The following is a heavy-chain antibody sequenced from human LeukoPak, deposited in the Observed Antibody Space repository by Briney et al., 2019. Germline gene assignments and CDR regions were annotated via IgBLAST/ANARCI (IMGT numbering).Heavy chain of an antibody. CDR2: FDPEDGET. J-gene: IGHJ4*02. Sequence: ASVKVPCKVSGYTLTELSMHWVRQAPGKGLEWMGGFDPEDGETIYAQKFQGRVTMTEDTSTDTAYMELSSLRSEDTAVYYCATDQLEPRRFDYWGQGTLVTLSS. V-gene: IGHV1-24*01. CDR1: GYTLTELS. CDR3: ATDQLEPRRFDY. D-gene: IGHD1-1*01.